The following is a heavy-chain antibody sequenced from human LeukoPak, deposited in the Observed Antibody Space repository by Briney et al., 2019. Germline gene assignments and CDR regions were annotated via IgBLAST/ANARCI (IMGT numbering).Heavy chain of an antibody. CDR2: INHSGST. CDR3: AISYYDFWSGYFAGEGRHYFDY. D-gene: IGHD3-3*01. Sequence: SETPSLTCAVYGGSFSGYYWSWIRQPPGKGLEWIGEINHSGSTNYNPSLKSRVTISVDTSKNQFSLKLSSVTAADTAVYYCAISYYDFWSGYFAGEGRHYFDYWGQGTLVTVSS. J-gene: IGHJ4*02. CDR1: GGSFSGYY. V-gene: IGHV4-34*01.